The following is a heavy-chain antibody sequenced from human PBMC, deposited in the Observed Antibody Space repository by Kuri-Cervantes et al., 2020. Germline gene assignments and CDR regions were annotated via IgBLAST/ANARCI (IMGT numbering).Heavy chain of an antibody. J-gene: IGHJ4*02. V-gene: IGHV3-33*01. Sequence: GGSLRLSCAASGFTFSTYGMHWVRQAPGKGLEWVAVIWYDGSKKNYADSVKGRFTISRDNSKNTLYLQMNNLRAEDTAVYYCARRTGMVNGFDYWGQGTLVTVSS. CDR2: IWYDGSKK. D-gene: IGHD5-18*01. CDR1: GFTFSTYG. CDR3: ARRTGMVNGFDY.